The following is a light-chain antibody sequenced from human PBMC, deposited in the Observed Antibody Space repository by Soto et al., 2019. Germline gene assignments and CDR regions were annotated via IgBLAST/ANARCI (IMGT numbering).Light chain of an antibody. CDR2: KAS. J-gene: IGKJ1*01. Sequence: IQMTQSPSSLSASIGDRFTITCRASQGIKNDLGWYQQKPGKAPKLLIYKASSLESGVPSRFSGSGSGTEFTLTISSLQPDDFATYYCQQYNSYSQAFGQGTKVDIK. CDR3: QQYNSYSQA. CDR1: QGIKND. V-gene: IGKV1-5*03.